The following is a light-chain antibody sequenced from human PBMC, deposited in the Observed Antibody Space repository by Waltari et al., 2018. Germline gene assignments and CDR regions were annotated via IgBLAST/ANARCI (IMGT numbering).Light chain of an antibody. Sequence: QSVLTQPPSVSGAPGQRVTISCTGSGSNIGAGYDVHWYQQLPRAAPKLLLYGCTSLPLGVPARFFGSTSGTSASLAITGLQAEDEADYYCQSYDTSLSVVFGGGTKLTVL. CDR1: GSNIGAGYD. V-gene: IGLV1-40*01. CDR2: GCT. J-gene: IGLJ3*02. CDR3: QSYDTSLSVV.